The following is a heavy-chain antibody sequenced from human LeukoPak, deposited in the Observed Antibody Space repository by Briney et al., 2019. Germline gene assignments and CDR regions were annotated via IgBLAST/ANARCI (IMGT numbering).Heavy chain of an antibody. CDR2: INPNSGGT. CDR3: ARDDGISSNFDY. D-gene: IGHD2-2*01. J-gene: IGHJ4*02. CDR1: GYTFTGYY. V-gene: IGHV1-2*02. Sequence: ASVKVSCKASGYTFTGYYMHWVRQAPGQGLEWMGWINPNSGGTNYAQKFQGRVTMTRDTSISTAYKELSRLRSDDTAVYYCARDDGISSNFDYWGQGTLVTVSS.